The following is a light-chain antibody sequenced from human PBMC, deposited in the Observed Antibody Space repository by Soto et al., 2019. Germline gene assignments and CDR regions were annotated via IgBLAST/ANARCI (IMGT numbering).Light chain of an antibody. V-gene: IGKV2-30*01. CDR1: QSLVYSDGNTY. CDR2: KVS. CDR3: MHGTHWPPT. J-gene: IGKJ2*01. Sequence: DVVMTQSPLSLPVTLGQPASISCRSSQSLVYSDGNTYLNWFQQRPGQSPRRLIYKVSNRDSGVPDRVSGSGSGADCPLKISRVEDEEVGVYYCMHGTHWPPTLGQGTKLEIK.